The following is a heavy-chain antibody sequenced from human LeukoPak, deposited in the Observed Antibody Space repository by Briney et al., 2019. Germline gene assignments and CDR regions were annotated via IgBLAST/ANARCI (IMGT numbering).Heavy chain of an antibody. CDR3: AKDENYYDSSGYYAEIDY. J-gene: IGHJ4*02. CDR1: GFTFSSYA. V-gene: IGHV3-23*01. CDR2: ISGSGGST. D-gene: IGHD3-22*01. Sequence: GGSLRLSCAASGFTFSSYAMSWVRQAPGKGLEWVSAISGSGGSTYYADSVKGRFTISRDNSKNTLYLQMNSLRAEDTAVYYCAKDENYYDSSGYYAEIDYWGQGTLVTVSS.